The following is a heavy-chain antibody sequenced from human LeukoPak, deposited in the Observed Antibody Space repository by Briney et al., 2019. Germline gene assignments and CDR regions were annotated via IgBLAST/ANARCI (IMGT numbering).Heavy chain of an antibody. J-gene: IGHJ3*02. CDR1: GGSISTYY. CDR2: IYYSGST. CDR3: ASAPKTYYDYVWGHTGAFDI. D-gene: IGHD3-16*01. Sequence: SETLSLTCTVSGGSISTYYWTWIRQPPGKGLEWIGYIYYSGSTNYNPSLKSRVTISVDTSKNQFSLKLSSVTAADTAVYYCASAPKTYYDYVWGHTGAFDIWGQGTMVTVSS. V-gene: IGHV4-59*08.